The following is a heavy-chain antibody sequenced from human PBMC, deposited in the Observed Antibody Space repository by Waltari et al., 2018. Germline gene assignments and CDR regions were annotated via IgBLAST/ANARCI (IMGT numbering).Heavy chain of an antibody. V-gene: IGHV3-21*02. D-gene: IGHD2-15*01. Sequence: EVQLVGSGGGLVKPGGSLRLSCAASGFTFSSYTMNWVRQAPGKVLGWVSALSRGSSYIYYADSVKGRFIISRVNAKNSLYLQMNSLRAEDTAVYYCAREWGVMVGTAAFYFDYWGQGTLVTVSS. CDR1: GFTFSSYT. CDR2: LSRGSSYI. J-gene: IGHJ4*02. CDR3: AREWGVMVGTAAFYFDY.